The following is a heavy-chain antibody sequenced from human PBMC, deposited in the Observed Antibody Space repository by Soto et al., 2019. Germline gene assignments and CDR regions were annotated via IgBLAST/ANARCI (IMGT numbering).Heavy chain of an antibody. CDR2: IYPGDSDT. CDR1: GYSFTSYW. CDR3: ARERVRGYSCGAYYYYGMDV. Sequence: GESLKISCKGSGYSFTSYWIGWVRQMPGKGLEWMGIIYPGDSDTRYSPSFQGQVTISADKSISTAYLQWSSLKASDTAMYYCARERVRGYSCGAYYYYGMDVWGQGTTVTVSS. D-gene: IGHD5-18*01. V-gene: IGHV5-51*01. J-gene: IGHJ6*02.